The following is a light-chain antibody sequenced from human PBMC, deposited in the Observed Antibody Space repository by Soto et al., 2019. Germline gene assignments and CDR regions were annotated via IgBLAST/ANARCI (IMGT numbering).Light chain of an antibody. CDR2: EVT. CDR1: SSDVGGYNY. Sequence: QSALTQPPSASGSPGQSVTISCTGTSSDVGGYNYVSWYQQYPGRAPTLMIYEVTKRPSGVPDRFSGSKSGNTASLTVSGLQAEDEADYYCSSYAASNNCYFVFGGGTKVTVL. CDR3: SSYAASNNCYFV. V-gene: IGLV2-8*01. J-gene: IGLJ3*02.